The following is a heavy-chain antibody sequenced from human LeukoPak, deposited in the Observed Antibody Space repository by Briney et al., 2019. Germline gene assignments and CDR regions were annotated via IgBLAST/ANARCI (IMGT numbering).Heavy chain of an antibody. CDR3: ARAHYDILTGYDAFDI. D-gene: IGHD3-9*01. V-gene: IGHV4-59*01. CDR1: GGSISSYY. Sequence: SETLSLTCTVSGGSISSYYWSWIRQPPGKGLEWIGNIYYSGSTNYNPSLKSRVTISVDTSKNQFSLKLSSVTAADTAVYYCARAHYDILTGYDAFDIWGQGTMVTVSS. J-gene: IGHJ3*02. CDR2: IYYSGST.